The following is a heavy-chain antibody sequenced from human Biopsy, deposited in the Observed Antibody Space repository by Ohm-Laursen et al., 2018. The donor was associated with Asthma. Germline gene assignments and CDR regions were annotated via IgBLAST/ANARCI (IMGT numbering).Heavy chain of an antibody. CDR1: GDSVSSGDYY. CDR2: ISPAGNV. V-gene: IGHV4-30-4*01. J-gene: IGHJ4*02. CDR3: ARGGSGGKVYYFDS. Sequence: SQTLSLTCTVSGDSVSSGDYYCTWIRQPPRKGLEWLGYISPAGNVFYTPSLKRRLTIQLDTSNNKFTLKLTSLSAADTALYYCARGGSGGKVYYFDSWGLGTLVTVSS. D-gene: IGHD2-15*01.